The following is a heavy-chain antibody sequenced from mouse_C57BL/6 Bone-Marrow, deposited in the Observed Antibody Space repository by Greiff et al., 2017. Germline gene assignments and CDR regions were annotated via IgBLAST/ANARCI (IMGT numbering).Heavy chain of an antibody. J-gene: IGHJ2*01. CDR1: GYTFTSYW. CDR2: IHPSDSDT. D-gene: IGHD2-2*01. Sequence: QVQLQQPGAELVKPGASVKVSCKASGYTFTSYWMHWVKQRPGQGLEWIGRIHPSDSDTNSNQKFKGKATLTVDKSSSTAYMQLSSLTSEDSAVYYCAMRGYVTGRYYFDYWGQGTTLTVSS. CDR3: AMRGYVTGRYYFDY. V-gene: IGHV1-74*01.